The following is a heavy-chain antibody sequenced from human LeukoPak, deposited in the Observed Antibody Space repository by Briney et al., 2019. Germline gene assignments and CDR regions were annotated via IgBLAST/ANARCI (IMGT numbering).Heavy chain of an antibody. CDR3: ARDPGYSYGSYYYYYYYMDV. CDR1: GFTFSSYS. Sequence: GGSLRLSCAASGFTFSSYSMNWVRQAPGKGLEWVSYISTSSSTIYYADSVKGRFTISRDNAKNSLYLQMNSLRAEDTAVYYCARDPGYSYGSYYYYYYYMDVWGKGTTVTVSS. J-gene: IGHJ6*03. V-gene: IGHV3-48*01. CDR2: ISTSSSTI. D-gene: IGHD5-18*01.